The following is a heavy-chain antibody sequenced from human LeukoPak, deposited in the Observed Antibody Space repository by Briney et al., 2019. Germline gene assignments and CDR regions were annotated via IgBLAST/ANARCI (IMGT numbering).Heavy chain of an antibody. J-gene: IGHJ6*03. V-gene: IGHV4-34*01. Sequence: SETLSLTCAVYGVSLSDYYWSWIRQSPGKGLEWIGEINHGGSTNYNPSLKSRVSISIDTSKNQFSLNLTSVTAADTAVYYCARQFTPATLDYYYYYMDVWGKGTTVTISS. D-gene: IGHD5-24*01. CDR2: INHGGST. CDR1: GVSLSDYY. CDR3: ARQFTPATLDYYYYYMDV.